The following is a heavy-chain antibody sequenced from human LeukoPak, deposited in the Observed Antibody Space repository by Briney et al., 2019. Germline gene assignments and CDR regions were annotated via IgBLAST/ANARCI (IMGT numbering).Heavy chain of an antibody. Sequence: PGGSLRLSCAASGFTFSSYGMHWVRQAPGKGLEWVSAISGSGGDTYYADSVKGRFTISRDISKNTLYLQMNSLRVEDTAVYYCAKGPKLGDGFHCDYWGQGTLVTVSS. CDR1: GFTFSSYG. CDR3: AKGPKLGDGFHCDY. CDR2: ISGSGGDT. J-gene: IGHJ4*02. D-gene: IGHD5-24*01. V-gene: IGHV3-23*01.